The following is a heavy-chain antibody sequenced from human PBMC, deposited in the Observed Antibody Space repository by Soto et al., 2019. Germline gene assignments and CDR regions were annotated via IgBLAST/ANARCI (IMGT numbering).Heavy chain of an antibody. Sequence: PGGSLRLSCAASGFTFNNYAMSWVRQAPGKGLEWVSLLSGSDDSTYYADSVKGRFTMSSDSSKTTLYLHMNSLRAEDAAVYYCARDHPNTAMVHYWGQGTLVTVSS. V-gene: IGHV3-23*01. CDR1: GFTFNNYA. CDR2: LSGSDDST. D-gene: IGHD5-18*01. CDR3: ARDHPNTAMVHY. J-gene: IGHJ4*02.